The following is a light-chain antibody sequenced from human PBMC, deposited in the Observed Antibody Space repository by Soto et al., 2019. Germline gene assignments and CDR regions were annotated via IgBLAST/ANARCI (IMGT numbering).Light chain of an antibody. V-gene: IGKV1-9*01. CDR3: QQLNSYPPT. Sequence: DIPLTQSPSFLSASVGDRVTITCRASQGISSYLAWYQQKPGKAPKLLIYAASTLQSGVPSRFSGSGSGTEFTLTISSLQPEDFATYYCQQLNSYPPTCGQGTKLEIK. J-gene: IGKJ2*01. CDR1: QGISSY. CDR2: AAS.